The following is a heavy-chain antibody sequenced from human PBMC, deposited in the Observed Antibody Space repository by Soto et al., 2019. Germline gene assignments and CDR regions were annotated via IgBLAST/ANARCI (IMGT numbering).Heavy chain of an antibody. Sequence: EVHLLESGGGFVQPGGSLRLSCVASGFSFSSHAMTWVRQAPGKGLEWVSVISAGSGNTYYAESVKGRFTVSRDNSKNTLWLQMDSLRVEDTGLYYCARQKLKSSTWYGSLDSWGQGTLVTVSS. J-gene: IGHJ4*02. V-gene: IGHV3-23*01. CDR2: ISAGSGNT. D-gene: IGHD2-2*01. CDR1: GFSFSSHA. CDR3: ARQKLKSSTWYGSLDS.